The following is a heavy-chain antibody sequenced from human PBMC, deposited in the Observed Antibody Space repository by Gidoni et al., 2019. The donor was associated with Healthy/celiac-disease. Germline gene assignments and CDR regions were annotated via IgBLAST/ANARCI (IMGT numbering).Heavy chain of an antibody. CDR1: GLTFSSYA. CDR3: ASGYGSGSYSLGD. V-gene: IGHV3-30-3*02. J-gene: IGHJ4*02. CDR2: ISYDGSNK. D-gene: IGHD3-10*01. Sequence: QVQLVESGGGVVQPGRSLRLSCVASGLTFSSYAMDWVRQAPGKGLEWVAVISYDGSNKYYADSVKGRFTISRDNSKNTLYLQMNSLRAEDTAVYYCASGYGSGSYSLGDWGQGTLVTVSS.